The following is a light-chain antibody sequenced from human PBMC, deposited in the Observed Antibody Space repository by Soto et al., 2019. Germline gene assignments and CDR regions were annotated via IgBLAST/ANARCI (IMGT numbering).Light chain of an antibody. CDR2: DVS. J-gene: IGKJ1*01. CDR3: QQRRNWPRT. CDR1: QSVSSY. V-gene: IGKV3-11*01. Sequence: DIVLTQSPATLSLSPGERATLSCRASQSVSSYLAWYQQNPGQAPRLLIYDVSKRASGVPARFSGSGSGTDFTLTISSLEPEDFAVYYCQQRRNWPRTFGQGTKVEI.